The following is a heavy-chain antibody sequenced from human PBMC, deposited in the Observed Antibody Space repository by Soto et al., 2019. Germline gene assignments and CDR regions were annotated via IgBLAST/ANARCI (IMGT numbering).Heavy chain of an antibody. CDR3: ARGYQQLHRFDY. V-gene: IGHV4-30-2*01. CDR2: IYHSETT. D-gene: IGHD2-2*01. Sequence: QLQLQESGPGLVKPSQTLSLTCAVSGGSISSIGYSWSWIRQPPGKGLEWVGYIYHSETTYYNPSLKSRVTISVDKSRTQFSLRLSSVTAADTAVYYCARGYQQLHRFDYWGQGTLVTVSS. CDR1: GGSISSIGYS. J-gene: IGHJ4*02.